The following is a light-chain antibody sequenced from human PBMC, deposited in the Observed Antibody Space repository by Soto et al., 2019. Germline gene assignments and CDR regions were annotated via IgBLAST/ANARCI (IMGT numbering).Light chain of an antibody. CDR1: QTISGTY. V-gene: IGKV3D-20*02. Sequence: EIVLTQSPCTLSLSXGERATLSXXXSQTISGTYLAWYQQKPGQAPRLLIYDASNRATGIPARFSGSGSGTDFTLTISSLEPEDFAVYYCQQRSNWPWTFGQGTKVDIK. CDR3: QQRSNWPWT. J-gene: IGKJ1*01. CDR2: DAS.